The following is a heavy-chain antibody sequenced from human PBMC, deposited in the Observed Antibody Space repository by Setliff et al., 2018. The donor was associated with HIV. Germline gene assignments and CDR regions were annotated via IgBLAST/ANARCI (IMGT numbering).Heavy chain of an antibody. D-gene: IGHD1-1*01. CDR1: GFTFNSYA. CDR2: ISGSGGST. CDR3: AKDGHDQDHYYHMDV. Sequence: GGSLRLSCAASGFTFNSYAMSWVRQAPGKGLEWVSAISGSGGSTYYADSVKGRFTISRDNSKNTLYLQMNSLRAEDTAVYYCAKDGHDQDHYYHMDVWGKGTTVTVS. J-gene: IGHJ6*03. V-gene: IGHV3-23*01.